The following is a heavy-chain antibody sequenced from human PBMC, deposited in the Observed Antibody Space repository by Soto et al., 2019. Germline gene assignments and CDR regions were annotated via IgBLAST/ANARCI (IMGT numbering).Heavy chain of an antibody. J-gene: IGHJ6*02. Sequence: PSQTLSLTCVISGDSVSSNSAAWNWIRQSPSRGLEWLGRTYYRSKWYNDYAVSVKSRITINPDTSKNQFSLQLNSVTPEDTAVYYCVRAYYDSSGYNYYYYGMDVWGQGTTVTVSS. D-gene: IGHD3-22*01. CDR3: VRAYYDSSGYNYYYYGMDV. CDR2: TYYRSKWYN. CDR1: GDSVSSNSAA. V-gene: IGHV6-1*01.